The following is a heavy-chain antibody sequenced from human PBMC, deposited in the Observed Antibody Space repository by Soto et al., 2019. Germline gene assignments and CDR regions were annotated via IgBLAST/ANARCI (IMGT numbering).Heavy chain of an antibody. CDR3: ARAQYDFWSGYHDY. V-gene: IGHV4-31*03. CDR1: GGSISSGGYY. CDR2: IYYSGST. J-gene: IGHJ4*02. D-gene: IGHD3-3*01. Sequence: SETLSLTCTVSGGSISSGGYYWSWIRQHPGKGLEWIGYIYYSGSTYYNPSLKSRVTISVDTSKNQFSLKLSSVTAADTAVYYCARAQYDFWSGYHDYWGQGTLVTVSS.